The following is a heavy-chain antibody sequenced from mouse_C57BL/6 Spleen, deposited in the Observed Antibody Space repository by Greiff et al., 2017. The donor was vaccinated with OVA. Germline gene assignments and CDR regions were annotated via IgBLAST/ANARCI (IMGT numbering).Heavy chain of an antibody. J-gene: IGHJ2*01. V-gene: IGHV1-54*01. CDR1: GYAFTNYL. D-gene: IGHD2-3*01. CDR3: ARPYDGYPY. CDR2: INPGSGGT. Sequence: QVQLQQSGAELVRPGTSVKVSCKASGYAFTNYLIEWVKQRPGQGLEWIGVINPGSGGTNYNEKFKGKATLTADKSSSTAYMQLSRLTSEDSAVYFCARPYDGYPYWGQGTTLTVSS.